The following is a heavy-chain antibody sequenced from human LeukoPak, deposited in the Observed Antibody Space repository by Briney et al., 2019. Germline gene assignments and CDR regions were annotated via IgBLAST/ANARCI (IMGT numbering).Heavy chain of an antibody. D-gene: IGHD6-19*01. Sequence: ASETLSLTCSVFDGSISNYYWSWIRQPPGKGLEWIGYAYYSGSTTYNPSLESRVTISVDTSKNQFSLKLTAVTAADTAVYYCARNSAVAISRSWFDPWGQGTLVTVSS. J-gene: IGHJ5*02. CDR1: DGSISNYY. CDR3: ARNSAVAISRSWFDP. CDR2: AYYSGST. V-gene: IGHV4-59*08.